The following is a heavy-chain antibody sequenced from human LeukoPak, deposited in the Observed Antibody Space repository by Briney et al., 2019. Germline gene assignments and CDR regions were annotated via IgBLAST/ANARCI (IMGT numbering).Heavy chain of an antibody. Sequence: GSLRLSCAASGFTFSSYSMNWVRQAPGKGLEWIGEINHSGSTNYNPSLKSRVTISVDTSKNQFSLKLSSVTAADTAVYYCARGLNYYGSLTWDYWGQGTLVTVSS. CDR2: INHSGST. D-gene: IGHD3-10*01. CDR3: ARGLNYYGSLTWDY. J-gene: IGHJ4*02. CDR1: GFTFSSYS. V-gene: IGHV4-34*01.